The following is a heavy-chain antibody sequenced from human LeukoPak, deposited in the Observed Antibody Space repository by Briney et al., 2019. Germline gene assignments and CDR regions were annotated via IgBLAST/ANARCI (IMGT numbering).Heavy chain of an antibody. CDR3: ARAGPVTTMGDWFDP. Sequence: SETLSLTCTVSGYSISSGYYWGWIRQPPGKGLERIGSIYHSGSTYYNPSLKSRVTISVDTSKTQFSLKLSSVTAADTAVYYCARAGPVTTMGDWFDPWGQGTLVTVSS. J-gene: IGHJ5*02. V-gene: IGHV4-38-2*02. CDR1: GYSISSGYY. D-gene: IGHD4-23*01. CDR2: IYHSGST.